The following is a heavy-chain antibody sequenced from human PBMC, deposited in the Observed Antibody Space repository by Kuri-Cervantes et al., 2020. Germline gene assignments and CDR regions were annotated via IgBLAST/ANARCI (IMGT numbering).Heavy chain of an antibody. D-gene: IGHD1-20*01. CDR3: ARDGDITGTIYYYMDV. J-gene: IGHJ6*03. Sequence: GGSLRLSCAASGFTFSTSVIHWIRQAPGKGLEWVAVISYDGSNKYYADSVKGRFTISRDNSKNTLYLQMNSLRAEDTAVYYCARDGDITGTIYYYMDVWGKGTTVTVSS. V-gene: IGHV3-30-3*01. CDR2: ISYDGSNK. CDR1: GFTFSTSV.